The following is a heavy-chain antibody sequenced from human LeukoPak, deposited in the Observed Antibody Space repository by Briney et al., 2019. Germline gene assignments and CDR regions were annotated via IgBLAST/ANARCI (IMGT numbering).Heavy chain of an antibody. CDR3: AKDQPQDYSVYDFYYYDSSGYSLDY. J-gene: IGHJ4*02. CDR1: GFTFSSYG. Sequence: PGGSLRLSCAASGFTFSSYGMHWVRQAPGKGLEWVAFIRYDGSNKYYADSVKGRFTISRDNSKNTLYLQMNSLRAEDTAVYYFAKDQPQDYSVYDFYYYDSSGYSLDYWGQGTLVTVSS. D-gene: IGHD3-22*01. CDR2: IRYDGSNK. V-gene: IGHV3-30*02.